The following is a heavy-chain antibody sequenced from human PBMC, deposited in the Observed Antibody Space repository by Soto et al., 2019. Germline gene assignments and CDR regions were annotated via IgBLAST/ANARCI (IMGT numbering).Heavy chain of an antibody. J-gene: IGHJ3*02. V-gene: IGHV3-11*05. D-gene: IGHD1-26*01. Sequence: QVQLVESGGGLVKPGGSLRLSCVASGFTFSDYYMSWIRQAPGKGLEWVSYISSSSSYIKYADSMKGRFTISRDNAKNSLYLQMNSLRAEDTAVYYCARGRVVGATPGAFDIWGQGTMVTVSS. CDR2: ISSSSSYI. CDR3: ARGRVVGATPGAFDI. CDR1: GFTFSDYY.